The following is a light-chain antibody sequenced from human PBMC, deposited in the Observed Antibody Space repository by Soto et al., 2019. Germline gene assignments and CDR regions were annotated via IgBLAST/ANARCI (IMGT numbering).Light chain of an antibody. CDR3: SSYTSSSTLV. Sequence: QSALTQPASVSGSPGQSITISCTGTSSDVGGYNYVSWYQQHPGKAPKVIIYDVGNRPSGVSNRFSGSKSDNTASLTISGLQSEDEADYYSSSYTSSSTLVFGGGTKLTVL. J-gene: IGLJ2*01. V-gene: IGLV2-14*03. CDR2: DVG. CDR1: SSDVGGYNY.